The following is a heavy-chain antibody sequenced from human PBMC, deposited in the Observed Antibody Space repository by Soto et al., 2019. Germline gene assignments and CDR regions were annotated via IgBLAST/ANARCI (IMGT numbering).Heavy chain of an antibody. CDR2: IVVGSGNT. Sequence: SVKVSCKASGFTFTNSAVQWVRQARGQRLEWIGWIVVGSGNTNYAQKFQERVTITRDMSTSTAYMELSSLRSEDTAVYYCARVNAGDSMHSSGYYYWGQGTLVTSPQ. CDR1: GFTFTNSA. CDR3: ARVNAGDSMHSSGYYY. D-gene: IGHD3-22*01. J-gene: IGHJ4*02. V-gene: IGHV1-58*01.